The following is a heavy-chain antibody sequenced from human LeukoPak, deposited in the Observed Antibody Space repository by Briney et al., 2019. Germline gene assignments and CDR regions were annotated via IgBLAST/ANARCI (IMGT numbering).Heavy chain of an antibody. V-gene: IGHV3-53*01. CDR1: GFTVSSDY. CDR2: IFSGGTT. D-gene: IGHD6-13*01. CDR3: TRGSIAAAGGADY. Sequence: GGSLRLSCAASGFTVSSDYMTWVRQAPGKGLEWVSVIFSGGTTYYADSVKGRFTISRDNSKNTLYLQMNSLRAEDTAVYYCTRGSIAAAGGADYWGQGTLVTVSP. J-gene: IGHJ4*02.